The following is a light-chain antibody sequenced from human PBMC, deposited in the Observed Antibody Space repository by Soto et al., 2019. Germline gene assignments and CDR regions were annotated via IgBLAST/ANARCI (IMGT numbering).Light chain of an antibody. CDR1: QSVGVW. Sequence: MIQSPSTLSASVGDRVTITCRASQSVGVWLAWYQQKPGRAPNLLIYEASNLETGVPSRFSGSGSGTEFTLTISSLQPDDFATYYCHQYNTSFGGGTKVEIK. J-gene: IGKJ4*01. CDR2: EAS. CDR3: HQYNTS. V-gene: IGKV1-5*03.